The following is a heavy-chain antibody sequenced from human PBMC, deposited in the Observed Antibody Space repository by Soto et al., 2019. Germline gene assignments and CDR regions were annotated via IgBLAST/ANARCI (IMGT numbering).Heavy chain of an antibody. CDR2: IYYSGTT. CDR3: ASGRRAPDAFDI. Sequence: QVQLQESGPGLVKPSQTLSLTCTVSGGSISSDYWSWIRQPPGKGLEWIGYIYYSGTTNYNPSLKSRVTISVATSKNQFSLKLSPVTAPDTAVYYCASGRRAPDAFDIWGQGTMVTVSS. V-gene: IGHV4-59*12. CDR1: GGSISSDY. J-gene: IGHJ3*02.